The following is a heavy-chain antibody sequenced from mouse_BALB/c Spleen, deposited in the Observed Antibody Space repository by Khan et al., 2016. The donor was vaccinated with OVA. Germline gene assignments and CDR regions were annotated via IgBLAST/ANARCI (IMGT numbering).Heavy chain of an antibody. J-gene: IGHJ3*01. CDR3: DRLAYYDASEGFDY. D-gene: IGHD1-1*01. V-gene: IGHV5-6*01. Sequence: EVELVESGGDVVKPGGSLKLSCAASGFTFSTYGMPWVRQTPDKRLEWVGTVSTGGHYTYYPDTVKGRFTISRDNAKNTTYLQMNSLKSEDTAMFSWDRLAYYDASEGFDYWDQGTLVTVSA. CDR1: GFTFSTYG. CDR2: VSTGGHYT.